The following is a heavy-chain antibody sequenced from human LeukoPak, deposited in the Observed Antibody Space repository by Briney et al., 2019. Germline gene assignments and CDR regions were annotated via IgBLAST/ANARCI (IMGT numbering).Heavy chain of an antibody. CDR2: IFYSGST. J-gene: IGHJ4*02. D-gene: IGHD2-8*01. CDR1: GDSISSYY. V-gene: IGHV4-59*01. CDR3: ARGGVMLDY. Sequence: SETLSLTCTVSGDSISSYYWSWIRQPPGKGLEWIGYIFYSGSTNYNPSLKSRVTISADTSKNQFSLKVSSVTAADTAVYYCARGGVMLDYWGQETLVTVSS.